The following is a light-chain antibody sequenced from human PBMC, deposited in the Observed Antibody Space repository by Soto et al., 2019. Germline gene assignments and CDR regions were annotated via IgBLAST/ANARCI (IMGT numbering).Light chain of an antibody. CDR2: DVS. CDR1: SSDVGGYNY. V-gene: IGLV2-14*01. Sequence: QSVLTQPASVSGSPGQSITISCTGTSSDVGGYNYVSWYQQHPGNAPKLMIYDVSNRPSGVSNCFSGSKSGKTASLTISGFHVEDGADDYCSSYTSSSTYVFGTGTKFTVL. J-gene: IGLJ1*01. CDR3: SSYTSSSTYV.